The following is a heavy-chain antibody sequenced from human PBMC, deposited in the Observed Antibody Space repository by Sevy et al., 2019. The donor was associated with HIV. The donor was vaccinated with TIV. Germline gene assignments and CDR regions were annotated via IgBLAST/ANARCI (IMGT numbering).Heavy chain of an antibody. CDR3: FETFTEFDY. CDR2: IKRKADGETT. CDR1: GFIFSNSW. V-gene: IGHV3-15*01. D-gene: IGHD3-16*01. J-gene: IGHJ4*02. Sequence: GGSLRLSCAASGFIFSNSWMTWVRQAPGKGLEWVGHIKRKADGETTDYAAPVTGRFTISRDDSKSTLYLQMNSLKTEDTAVYYCFETFTEFDYWGQGTLVTVSS.